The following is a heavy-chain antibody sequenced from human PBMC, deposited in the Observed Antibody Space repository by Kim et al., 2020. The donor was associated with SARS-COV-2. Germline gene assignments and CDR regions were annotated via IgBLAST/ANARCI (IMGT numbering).Heavy chain of an antibody. Sequence: GESLKISCKGSGYSFTSYWIGWVRQMPGKGLEWMGIIYPGDSDTRYSPSFQGQVTISADKSISTAYLQWSSLKASDTAMYYCARTSGGITVVRGVPPNYYYGMDVWGQGTTVTVSS. V-gene: IGHV5-51*01. J-gene: IGHJ6*02. CDR2: IYPGDSDT. D-gene: IGHD3-10*01. CDR1: GYSFTSYW. CDR3: ARTSGGITVVRGVPPNYYYGMDV.